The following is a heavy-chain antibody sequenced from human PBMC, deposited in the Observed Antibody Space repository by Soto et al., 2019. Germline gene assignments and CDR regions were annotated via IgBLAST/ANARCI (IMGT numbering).Heavy chain of an antibody. CDR1: GYTFTSYG. Sequence: QVQLVQSGAEVKKPGASVKVSCKASGYTFTSYGISWVGQAPGQGLEWMGWISAYNGNTNYAQKLQGRVTMTTDTSTSTAYMELRSLISDDTAVYYCARDRRELGWYYYYYGMDVWGLGTTVTVSS. D-gene: IGHD1-26*01. V-gene: IGHV1-18*04. CDR3: ARDRRELGWYYYYYGMDV. CDR2: ISAYNGNT. J-gene: IGHJ6*02.